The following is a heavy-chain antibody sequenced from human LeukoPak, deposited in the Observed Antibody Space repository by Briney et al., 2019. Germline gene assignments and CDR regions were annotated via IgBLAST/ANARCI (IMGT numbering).Heavy chain of an antibody. CDR1: GGSFSGYY. J-gene: IGHJ5*02. CDR3: ARSTGYSALFDP. D-gene: IGHD6-13*01. CDR2: INHSGST. V-gene: IGHV4-34*01. Sequence: SETLSLTCAVYGGSFSGYYWSWIRQPPGKGLEWIGEINHSGSTNYNPSLKSRVTISVDTSKNQFSLKLSSVTAADTAVYYCARSTGYSALFDPWGQGTLVTVSS.